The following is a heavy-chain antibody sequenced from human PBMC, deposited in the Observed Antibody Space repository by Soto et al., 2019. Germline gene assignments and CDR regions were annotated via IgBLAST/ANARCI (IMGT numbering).Heavy chain of an antibody. CDR2: TYYRSKWYY. V-gene: IGHV6-1*01. CDR3: AKGGLVRGGFQGWLDP. J-gene: IGHJ5*02. CDR1: GDSVSSNTAG. Sequence: SQTLSLTCGISGDSVSSNTAGWSWIRQSPSRGLEWLGRTYYRSKWYYDYGVSVKGRITINPDTSKNQFSLHLNSVTPEDTAVYYCAKGGLVRGGFQGWLDPWDQGILVTV. D-gene: IGHD3-10*01.